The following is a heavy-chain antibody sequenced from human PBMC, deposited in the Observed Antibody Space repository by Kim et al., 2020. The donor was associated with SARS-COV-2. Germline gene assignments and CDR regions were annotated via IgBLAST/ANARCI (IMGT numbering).Heavy chain of an antibody. D-gene: IGHD2-15*01. Sequence: ASVKVSCKASGYTFTTFGISWVRQAPGQGLEWMGWISPYNWNTKYAQKFQGRVIMTRDTSTSTAYMELRSLRSDDTAVFYCARDARNGRLTPDYWGQGTL. V-gene: IGHV1-18*04. CDR1: GYTFTTFG. CDR2: ISPYNWNT. J-gene: IGHJ4*02. CDR3: ARDARNGRLTPDY.